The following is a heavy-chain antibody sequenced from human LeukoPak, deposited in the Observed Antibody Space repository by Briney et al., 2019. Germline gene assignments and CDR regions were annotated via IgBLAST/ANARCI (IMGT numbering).Heavy chain of an antibody. V-gene: IGHV3-23*01. CDR2: ISGSGGST. Sequence: GGSLRLSCAASGFTFSSYVMSWVRQAPGKGLEWVSTISGSGGSTYYADSVKGRFTISRDNPKNTLSLQMNSLRDEDTAVYYCARGLAYCGGNCYRALDYWGQGIQVTVSS. CDR3: ARGLAYCGGNCYRALDY. CDR1: GFTFSSYV. J-gene: IGHJ4*02. D-gene: IGHD2-21*02.